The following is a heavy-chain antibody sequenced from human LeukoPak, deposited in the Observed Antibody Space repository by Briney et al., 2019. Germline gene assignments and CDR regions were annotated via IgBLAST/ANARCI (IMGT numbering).Heavy chain of an antibody. CDR2: ISWHGGST. CDR1: GFTFDDYA. V-gene: IGHV3-43D*03. J-gene: IGHJ6*03. Sequence: GGSLRLSCAASGFTFDDYAMHWVRQAPGKGLEWVSLISWHGGSTYYADSVKGRLTISRDNSKNSLYLQMNSLRAEDTALYYCAKDAGSGYDYGGYYMDVWGKGTTVTVSS. CDR3: AKDAGSGYDYGGYYMDV. D-gene: IGHD5-12*01.